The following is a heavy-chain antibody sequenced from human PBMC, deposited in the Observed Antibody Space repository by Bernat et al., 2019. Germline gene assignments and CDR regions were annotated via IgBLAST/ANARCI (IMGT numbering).Heavy chain of an antibody. D-gene: IGHD6-25*01. CDR3: AKDKPRLQPNYSFDS. J-gene: IGHJ4*02. CDR2: MSGSGDNT. V-gene: IGHV3-23*01. CDR1: GFTFSTYA. Sequence: EVQLLESGGGLVQPGGSLRLPCAASGFTFSTYAMSWVRQAPGKGLEWVSAMSGSGDNTYYADSVKGRFTISRDNSKNTLNLQMNSLKAEDTAVYYCAKDKPRLQPNYSFDSWGQGTLVTVSS.